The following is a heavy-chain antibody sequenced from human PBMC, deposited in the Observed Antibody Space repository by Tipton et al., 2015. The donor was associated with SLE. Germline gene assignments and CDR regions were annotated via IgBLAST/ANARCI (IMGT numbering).Heavy chain of an antibody. D-gene: IGHD6-19*01. CDR2: IYYSGIT. CDR3: ARSSSGWYVLDY. J-gene: IGHJ4*02. V-gene: IGHV4-59*12. CDR1: GGSISSYY. Sequence: LRLSCTVSGGSISSYYWSWIRQPPGKGLEWIGYIYYSGITKYNPSLKSRVTISVDTSKNQFSLKLSSVTAADTAVYYCARSSSGWYVLDYWGQGTLVTVSS.